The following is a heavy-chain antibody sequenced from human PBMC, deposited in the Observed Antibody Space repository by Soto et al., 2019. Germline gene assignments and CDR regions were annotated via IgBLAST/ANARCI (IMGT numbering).Heavy chain of an antibody. J-gene: IGHJ4*02. CDR2: INHSGST. V-gene: IGHV4-34*01. CDR1: GGSFSGYY. D-gene: IGHD5-12*01. CDR3: ARRSGYPSIDY. Sequence: QVQLQQWGAGLLKPSETLSLTCAVYGGSFSGYYWSWIRQPPGKGLEWIGEINHSGSTNYNPSLKSRVPISVDTAKNQFALKLSSVTAADTAVYYCARRSGYPSIDYWGQGTLVTVSS.